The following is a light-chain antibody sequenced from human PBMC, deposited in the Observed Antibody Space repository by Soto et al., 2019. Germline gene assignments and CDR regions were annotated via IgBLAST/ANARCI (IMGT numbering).Light chain of an antibody. CDR2: GAS. V-gene: IGKV3-20*01. J-gene: IGKJ5*01. CDR1: QTTSGKY. Sequence: IVLTQSPGTLSLSPGESATLSCRTIQTTSGKYLAWYQQRPGLAPRILVYGASRRATGILDRFRGSGSGTEFTLIIIGLEPEEFAVYFCRQHGSSPPVTFGQGTRLEIK. CDR3: RQHGSSPPVT.